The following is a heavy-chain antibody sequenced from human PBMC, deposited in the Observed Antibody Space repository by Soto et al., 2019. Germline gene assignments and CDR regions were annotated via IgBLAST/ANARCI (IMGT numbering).Heavy chain of an antibody. CDR3: ARGQIEYSSGQNYFDY. V-gene: IGHV1-46*01. CDR1: GYTFTSYY. J-gene: IGHJ4*02. CDR2: INPSGGST. D-gene: IGHD6-19*01. Sequence: ASVKVSCKASGYTFTSYYMHWVRQAPGRGLEWMGIINPSGGSTSYAQKFQGRVTMTRDTSTSTVYMELSSLRSEDTAVYYCARGQIEYSSGQNYFDYWGQGTLVTVSS.